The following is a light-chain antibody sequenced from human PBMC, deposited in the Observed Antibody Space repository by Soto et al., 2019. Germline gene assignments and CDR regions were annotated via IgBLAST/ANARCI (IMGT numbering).Light chain of an antibody. CDR2: EVN. CDR3: SSYAGSNNFGV. Sequence: VLAQPPSPSGSPGQAVTISCTGNSSEVGGYNYVSWYQQHPGKAPKLMIYEVNKRPSGVPDRFSGSKSGNTASLTVSGLQAEDEAYYYCSSYAGSNNFGVFGTGTKVTVL. CDR1: SSEVGGYNY. V-gene: IGLV2-8*01. J-gene: IGLJ1*01.